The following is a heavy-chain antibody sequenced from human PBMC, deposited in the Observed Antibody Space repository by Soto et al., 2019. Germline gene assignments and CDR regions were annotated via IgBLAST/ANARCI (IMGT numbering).Heavy chain of an antibody. D-gene: IGHD6-19*01. CDR1: GGSISSGGYS. CDR3: VREAGLNHYRMDV. Sequence: SETLSRTCAVSGGSISSGGYSWSWIRQPPGNGLEWIGYIYHSGSTYYNPSLKSRVTISVDRSKNQFSLKLSSVTAADTAVYSCVREAGLNHYRMDVWAQGTPVIVS. J-gene: IGHJ6*01. CDR2: IYHSGST. V-gene: IGHV4-30-2*01.